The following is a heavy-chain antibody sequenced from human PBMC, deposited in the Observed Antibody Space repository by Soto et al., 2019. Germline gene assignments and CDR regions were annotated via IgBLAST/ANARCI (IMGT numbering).Heavy chain of an antibody. CDR3: ASSVRGGIPDYYGMDV. Sequence: GASLKISCKCSCYSFTSYWICWVRQMPGKGLEWMGIIYPGDSDTRYSPSFQGQFTITADKSISTANLQWSSLTASDTAMYYWASSVRGGIPDYYGMDVWGQGATVTVSS. CDR1: CYSFTSYW. CDR2: IYPGDSDT. J-gene: IGHJ6*02. V-gene: IGHV5-51*01. D-gene: IGHD1-1*01.